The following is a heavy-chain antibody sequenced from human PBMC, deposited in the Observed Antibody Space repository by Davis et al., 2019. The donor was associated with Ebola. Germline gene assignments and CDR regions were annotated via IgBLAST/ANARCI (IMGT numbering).Heavy chain of an antibody. J-gene: IGHJ6*04. V-gene: IGHV1-2*02. CDR1: GYTFTSYD. CDR2: MNPNSGGT. D-gene: IGHD3-9*01. CDR3: ARVGILTGYYNAYYYYGMDV. Sequence: ASVKVSCKASGYTFTSYDINWVRQATGQGLEWMGWMNPNSGGTNYAQKFQGRVTMTRDTSISTAYMELSRLRSDDTAVYYCARVGILTGYYNAYYYYGMDVWGKGTTVTVSS.